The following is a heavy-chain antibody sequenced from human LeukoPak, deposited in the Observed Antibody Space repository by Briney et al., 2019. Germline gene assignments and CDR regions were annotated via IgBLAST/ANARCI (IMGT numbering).Heavy chain of an antibody. CDR1: GFTLRSSL. J-gene: IGHJ4*02. D-gene: IGHD2-2*01. CDR2: INSDGSTT. V-gene: IGHV3-74*01. CDR3: TRPESSSSLACDH. Sequence: VGAPRPHRAAPGFTLRSSLMDLGRPTPREGVGWGSRINSDGSTTNYADSVKGRFIISRDNAKNTLYLQMNSLRAEDTAVYYCTRPESSSSLACDHWGQGTLVTVSS.